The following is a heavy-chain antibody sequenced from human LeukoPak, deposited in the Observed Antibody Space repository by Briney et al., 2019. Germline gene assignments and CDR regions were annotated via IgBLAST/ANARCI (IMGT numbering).Heavy chain of an antibody. Sequence: GGSLRLSCAASGFTVSSYGMNWVRQAPGKGLEWVSSISSTSSYIYYADSVKGRFTISRDNAKNSLYLQMNSLRAEDTALYYCARQADTAMLIWSFTDYWGQGTLVTVSS. J-gene: IGHJ4*02. CDR1: GFTVSSYG. D-gene: IGHD5-18*01. V-gene: IGHV3-21*01. CDR3: ARQADTAMLIWSFTDY. CDR2: ISSTSSYI.